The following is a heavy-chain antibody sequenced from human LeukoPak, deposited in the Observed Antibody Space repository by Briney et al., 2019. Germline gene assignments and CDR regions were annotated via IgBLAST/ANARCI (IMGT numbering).Heavy chain of an antibody. V-gene: IGHV3-23*01. CDR1: GFTFSSYA. Sequence: GGSLRLPCAASGFTFSSYAMSWVRQAPGKGLEWVSAISGSGGSTYYADSVKGRFTISRDNSKNTLYLQMNSLRAEDTAVYYCAKDPGYQVVYCFDYWGQGTLVTVSS. CDR3: AKDPGYQVVYCFDY. J-gene: IGHJ4*02. CDR2: ISGSGGST. D-gene: IGHD2-2*01.